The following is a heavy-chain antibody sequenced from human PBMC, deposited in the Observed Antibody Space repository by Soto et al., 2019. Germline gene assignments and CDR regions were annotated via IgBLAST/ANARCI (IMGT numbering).Heavy chain of an antibody. V-gene: IGHV4-39*01. Sequence: SETLSLTCIVSGESISSSSYYWGWIRQPPGKGWEWIGSIYYSGRTYYNPSFKSRVTISIDTSKNQFSLKLSSVTATDTAVYYCARQRTTVVTQAYFDHWGQGALVTVSS. D-gene: IGHD2-21*02. J-gene: IGHJ4*02. CDR3: ARQRTTVVTQAYFDH. CDR2: IYYSGRT. CDR1: GESISSSSYY.